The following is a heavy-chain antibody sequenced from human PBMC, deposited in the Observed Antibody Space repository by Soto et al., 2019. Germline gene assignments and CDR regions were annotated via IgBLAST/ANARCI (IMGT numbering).Heavy chain of an antibody. Sequence: SETLSLTCAVSGGSISSGGYSWSWIRQPPGKGLEWIGYIYHSGSTYYNPSLKGRVTISVDRSKNQFSLKLSSVTAADTAVYYCARTRIPNAFDIWGQGTMVTVS. CDR3: ARTRIPNAFDI. J-gene: IGHJ3*02. V-gene: IGHV4-30-2*01. D-gene: IGHD3-10*01. CDR2: IYHSGST. CDR1: GGSISSGGYS.